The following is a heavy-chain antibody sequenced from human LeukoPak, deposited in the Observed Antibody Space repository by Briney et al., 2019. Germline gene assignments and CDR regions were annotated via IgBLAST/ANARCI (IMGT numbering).Heavy chain of an antibody. D-gene: IGHD3-10*01. V-gene: IGHV3-21*04. Sequence: PGGSLRLSCAASGFTFSSYSMNWVRQAPGKGLEWVSSISSSSSYIYYADSVKGRFTISRDNAKNSLYLQMNSLRAEDTAVYYCAKSMVRRVIMAYYFDYWGQGTLVTVSS. CDR1: GFTFSSYS. CDR3: AKSMVRRVIMAYYFDY. CDR2: ISSSSSYI. J-gene: IGHJ4*02.